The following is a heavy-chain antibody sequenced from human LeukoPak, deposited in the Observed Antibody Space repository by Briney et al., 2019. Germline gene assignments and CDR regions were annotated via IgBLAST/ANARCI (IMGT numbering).Heavy chain of an antibody. V-gene: IGHV3-30*18. CDR1: GFTFSNYG. CDR3: AKTGYYYDRSDYYYDRSRYFDL. D-gene: IGHD3-22*01. Sequence: PGGSLRLSCAASGFTFSNYGMHWVRQAPGKGLEWVAVKSYDGSNKYYADSVKGRFTISRDNSKNTLYLQMNSLRAEDTAVYYCAKTGYYYDRSDYYYDRSRYFDLWGRGTLVTVSS. J-gene: IGHJ2*01. CDR2: KSYDGSNK.